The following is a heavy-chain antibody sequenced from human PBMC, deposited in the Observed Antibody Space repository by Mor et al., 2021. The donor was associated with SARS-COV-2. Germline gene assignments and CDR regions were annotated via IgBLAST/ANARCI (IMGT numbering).Heavy chain of an antibody. D-gene: IGHD4-4*01. J-gene: IGHJ4*02. CDR2: ISGSGGST. V-gene: IGHV3-23*01. CDR3: AKIATVTTGY. Sequence: SAISGSGGSTYYPDSEKGRFTISRDNSKNTLYLQMNSLRAEDTAVYYCAKIATVTTGYWGQGTLVTVSS.